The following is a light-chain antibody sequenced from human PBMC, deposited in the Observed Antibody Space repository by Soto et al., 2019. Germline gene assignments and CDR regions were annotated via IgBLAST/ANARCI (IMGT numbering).Light chain of an antibody. Sequence: LSCRARQSLSSRNLAWYQQKPGQAPRPLIYGASTRATGIPARFSVSGSGTELTLTISSLQAEEFAGYYSPLSNNWPRPFAQGTIVDIK. V-gene: IGKV3-15*01. CDR3: PLSNNWPRP. J-gene: IGKJ1*01. CDR2: GAS. CDR1: QSLSSRN.